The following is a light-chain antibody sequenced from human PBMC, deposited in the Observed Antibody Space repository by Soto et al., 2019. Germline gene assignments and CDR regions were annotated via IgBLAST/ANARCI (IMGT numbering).Light chain of an antibody. CDR3: QQYGSSPFT. Sequence: EIVLTQSPGTLSLSPGERATLSCRASQSVSSSYLAWYQQKPGQAPRLLIYGASSSATGIPDRFSGSGSGTDFPITISRLEHEDFAVYYYQQYGSSPFTFGQGTKLEIK. J-gene: IGKJ2*01. V-gene: IGKV3-20*01. CDR2: GAS. CDR1: QSVSSSY.